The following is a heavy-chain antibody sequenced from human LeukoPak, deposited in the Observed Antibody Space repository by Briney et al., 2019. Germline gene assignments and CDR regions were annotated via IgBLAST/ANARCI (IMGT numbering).Heavy chain of an antibody. D-gene: IGHD2-15*01. Sequence: SETLSLTCTVSGGSISSYYWSWIRQPPGKGLEWIGYIYYSGSTNYNPSLKSRVTISVDTSKNQFSLKLSSVTATDTAVYYCARHAVCSGGSCYSPWGQGTLVTVSS. CDR3: ARHAVCSGGSCYSP. CDR1: GGSISSYY. CDR2: IYYSGST. J-gene: IGHJ5*02. V-gene: IGHV4-59*08.